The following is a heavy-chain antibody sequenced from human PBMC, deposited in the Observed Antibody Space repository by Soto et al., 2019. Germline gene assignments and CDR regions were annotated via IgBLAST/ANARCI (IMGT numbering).Heavy chain of an antibody. CDR3: ARQLAYCGGDCYTEPIDY. V-gene: IGHV1-2*06. CDR1: GYTFTKYY. CDR2: INPNTGGT. D-gene: IGHD2-21*02. Sequence: ASVKVSCKASGYTFTKYYVLWVRQAPGQGLEWVGRINPNTGGTNYAQKFQDRVTMTRDTSITTAYMELSRLRSDDTAVYYCARQLAYCGGDCYTEPIDYWGQGTQVTVSS. J-gene: IGHJ4*02.